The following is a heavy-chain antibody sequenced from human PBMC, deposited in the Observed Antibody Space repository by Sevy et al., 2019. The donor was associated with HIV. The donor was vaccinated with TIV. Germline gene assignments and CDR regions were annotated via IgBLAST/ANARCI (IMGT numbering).Heavy chain of an antibody. Sequence: ASVKVSCKAFGGTFSSYAINWVRQAPGHGLEWMGGIIPMFGTAKYAQKFQGRVTITADESTSTAYMELSSLRSEDTAVYYCPKADYGDYPLDYWGQGTLVTVSS. CDR1: GGTFSSYA. J-gene: IGHJ4*02. CDR3: PKADYGDYPLDY. D-gene: IGHD4-17*01. V-gene: IGHV1-69*13. CDR2: IIPMFGTA.